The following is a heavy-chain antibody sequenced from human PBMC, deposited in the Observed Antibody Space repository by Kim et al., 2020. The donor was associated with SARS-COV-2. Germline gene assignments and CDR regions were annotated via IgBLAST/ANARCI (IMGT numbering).Heavy chain of an antibody. CDR2: VYPGDSDT. J-gene: IGHJ3*02. CDR1: GYTFTSYW. V-gene: IGHV5-51*01. Sequence: GESLKISCKASGYTFTSYWIGWVRQMPGKGLEWMGIVYPGDSDTRYSPSFQGHVTISVDKSISTAYLQWSRLQASDTATYFFARGLGGSDGYHFDAFDIWGQGALVIV. CDR3: ARGLGGSDGYHFDAFDI. D-gene: IGHD3-16*02.